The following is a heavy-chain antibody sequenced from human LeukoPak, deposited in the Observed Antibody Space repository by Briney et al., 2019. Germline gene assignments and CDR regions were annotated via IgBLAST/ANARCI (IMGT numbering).Heavy chain of an antibody. Sequence: PAGSLRLSCAAAGFTFSSYAMRWVRQAPGKGLEWVAVISYDGSNKYYADSVKGRFTISRDNSKNTLYLQMNSLRAEDTAVYYCAREYYYGSGKDYWGQGTLVTVSS. CDR2: ISYDGSNK. CDR3: AREYYYGSGKDY. V-gene: IGHV3-30*01. J-gene: IGHJ4*02. CDR1: GFTFSSYA. D-gene: IGHD3-10*01.